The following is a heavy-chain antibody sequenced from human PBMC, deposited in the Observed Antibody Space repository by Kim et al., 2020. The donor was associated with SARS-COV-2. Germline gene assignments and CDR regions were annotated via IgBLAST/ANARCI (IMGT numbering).Heavy chain of an antibody. J-gene: IGHJ4*02. CDR1: GGSSSGYY. CDR3: ARGFGSGSYWSY. CDR2: IDRSGST. D-gene: IGHD3-10*01. Sequence: SETLSLTCAVYGGSSSGYYWSWIRQPPGKGLEWIGEIDRSGSTNYNPSLKSRVTIFVDTSKNQFSLKMTSVTAADTAVYYCARGFGSGSYWSYWGQGTLVTVS. V-gene: IGHV4-34*01.